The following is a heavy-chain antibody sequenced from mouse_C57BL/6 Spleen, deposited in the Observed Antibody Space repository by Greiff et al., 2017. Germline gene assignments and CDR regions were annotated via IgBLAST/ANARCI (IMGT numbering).Heavy chain of an antibody. V-gene: IGHV14-2*01. CDR3: ARWIKGDVDY. D-gene: IGHD1-3*01. CDR2: IDPEDGEP. J-gene: IGHJ4*01. CDR1: GFNIKDYY. Sequence: VQLQQSGAELVKPGASVKLSCTASGFNIKDYYMHWVKQRTEQGLEWIGRIDPEDGEPKYAPKFQGKATITADTSSTTAYLQLSSLTSEDTAVYYCARWIKGDVDYWGQGTSVTVSS.